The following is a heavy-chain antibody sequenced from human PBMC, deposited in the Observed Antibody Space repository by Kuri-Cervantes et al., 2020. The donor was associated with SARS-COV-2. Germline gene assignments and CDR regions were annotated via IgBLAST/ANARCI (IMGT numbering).Heavy chain of an antibody. J-gene: IGHJ4*02. D-gene: IGHD3-3*01. CDR3: TRGDFWSGYYLDY. CDR1: GFTFGDYA. CDR2: IRSKAYGGTT. Sequence: GESLKISCTASGFTFGDYAMSWVRQAPGKGLEWVGFIRSKAYGGTTEYAASVKGRFTTSRDDSKSIAYLQMNSLKTEDTAVYYCTRGDFWSGYYLDYWGQGTLVTVSS. V-gene: IGHV3-49*04.